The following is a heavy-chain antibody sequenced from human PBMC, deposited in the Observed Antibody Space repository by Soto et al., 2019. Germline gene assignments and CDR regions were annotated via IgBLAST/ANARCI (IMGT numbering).Heavy chain of an antibody. CDR1: GGSISSSSYY. Sequence: ASETLSLTCTVSGGSISSSSYYWGWIRQPPGKGLEWIGSIYYSGSTYYNPSLKSRVTISVDTSKNQFSLKLSSVTAADTAVYYCARLSRGSYLVYWGQGTLVTVSS. D-gene: IGHD1-26*01. V-gene: IGHV4-39*01. CDR3: ARLSRGSYLVY. J-gene: IGHJ4*02. CDR2: IYYSGST.